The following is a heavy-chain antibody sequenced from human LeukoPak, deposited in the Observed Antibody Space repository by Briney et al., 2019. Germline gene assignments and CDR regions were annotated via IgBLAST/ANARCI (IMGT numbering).Heavy chain of an antibody. D-gene: IGHD3-9*01. CDR2: ISSSSSYI. Sequence: GGSLRLSCAASGFTFSSYAMSWVRQAPGKGLEWVSSISSSSSYIYYADSVKGRFTISRDNAKNSLYLQMNSLRAEDTAVYYCARDRDYDILTGPIPPDYWGQGTLVTVSS. V-gene: IGHV3-21*01. CDR1: GFTFSSYA. CDR3: ARDRDYDILTGPIPPDY. J-gene: IGHJ4*02.